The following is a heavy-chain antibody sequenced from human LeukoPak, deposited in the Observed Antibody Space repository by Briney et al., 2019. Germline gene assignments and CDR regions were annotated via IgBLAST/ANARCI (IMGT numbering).Heavy chain of an antibody. CDR1: GGTFSSYA. Sequence: SVKVSCKASGGTFSSYAISWVRQAPGQGLEWMGGIIPIFGTANYAQKFQGRVTITTDESTSTAYMELSSLRSEDTAVYYCARDGQRELEGTNWFDPWGQGTLVTVSS. J-gene: IGHJ5*02. CDR3: ARDGQRELEGTNWFDP. V-gene: IGHV1-69*05. CDR2: IIPIFGTA. D-gene: IGHD3-10*01.